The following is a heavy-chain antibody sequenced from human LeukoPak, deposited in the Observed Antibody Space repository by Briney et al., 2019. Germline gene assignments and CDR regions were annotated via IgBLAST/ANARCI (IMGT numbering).Heavy chain of an antibody. CDR1: GFTFSSCA. CDR3: TRAITVGGITIPFDL. Sequence: GGSLRLSCAASGFTFSSCAMNWVRQAPGKGLEWVSTISSSTSYIYYADSVKGRFTISRDNAKNSLYLQMNSLRAEDTAVYYCTRAITVGGITIPFDLWGRGTQVTVSS. V-gene: IGHV3-21*01. D-gene: IGHD3-3*01. J-gene: IGHJ2*01. CDR2: ISSSTSYI.